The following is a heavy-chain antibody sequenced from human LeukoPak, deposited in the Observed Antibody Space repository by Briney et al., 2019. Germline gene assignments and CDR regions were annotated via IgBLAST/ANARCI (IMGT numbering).Heavy chain of an antibody. CDR2: ISAYNGNT. CDR1: GYTFTSYG. CDR3: ARDIGTMVQGPSQLDY. Sequence: ASVKVSCKASGYTFTSYGISWVRQAPGQGLEWMGWISAYNGNTNYAQKLQGRVTMTTDTSTSTAYMELRSLRSDGTAVYYCARDIGTMVQGPSQLDYWGQGTLVTVSS. J-gene: IGHJ4*02. D-gene: IGHD3-10*01. V-gene: IGHV1-18*01.